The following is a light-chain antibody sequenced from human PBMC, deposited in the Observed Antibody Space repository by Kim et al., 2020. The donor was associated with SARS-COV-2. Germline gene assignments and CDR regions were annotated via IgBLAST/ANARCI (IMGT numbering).Light chain of an antibody. Sequence: ASVGDRVTITCRESQGISNNLAWLQQKPGKVPKRLIYVASSLQSGVPSRFSGSGSGTEFILTISSLQPEDFATYYCLQHNTYPLTFGGGTKVDIK. CDR1: QGISNN. V-gene: IGKV1-17*03. CDR3: LQHNTYPLT. CDR2: VAS. J-gene: IGKJ4*01.